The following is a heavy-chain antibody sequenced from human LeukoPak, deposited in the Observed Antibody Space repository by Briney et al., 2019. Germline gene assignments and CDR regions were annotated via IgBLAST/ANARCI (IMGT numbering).Heavy chain of an antibody. CDR1: GDSISSYY. V-gene: IGHV4-59*01. J-gene: IGHJ3*02. CDR3: ASRPDYGFAFDI. CDR2: IYYSGST. D-gene: IGHD4-17*01. Sequence: SETLSLTCTVSGDSISSYYWSWIRQPPGKGLEWIGYIYYSGSTNYNPSLKSRVTISVDTSKNQFSLKLSSVTAADTAVYYCASRPDYGFAFDIWGQGTMVTVSS.